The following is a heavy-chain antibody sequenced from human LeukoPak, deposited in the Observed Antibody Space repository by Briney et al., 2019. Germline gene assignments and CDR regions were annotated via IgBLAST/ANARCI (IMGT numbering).Heavy chain of an antibody. CDR1: GGSFSGYY. V-gene: IGHV4-59*01. CDR3: AGGDYYYDSSGLGY. J-gene: IGHJ4*02. D-gene: IGHD3-22*01. CDR2: IYYSGST. Sequence: PSETLSLTCAVYGGSFSGYYWSWIRQPPGKGLEWIGYIYYSGSTNYNPSLKSRVTISVDTSKNQFSLKLSSVTAADTAVYYCAGGDYYYDSSGLGYWGQGTLVTVSS.